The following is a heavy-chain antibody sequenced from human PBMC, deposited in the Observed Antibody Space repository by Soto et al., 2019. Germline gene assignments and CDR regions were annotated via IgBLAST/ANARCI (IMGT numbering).Heavy chain of an antibody. CDR1: GGSFTGYY. Sequence: SETLSLTCAVYGGSFTGYYWTWIRQTPGKGLEWIGEINYRGSTYYNPSLESRITMAVDTSKNQFSLKLSSVTAADTAVYFCARDQRQRLGQLYYYGMDVWGQGTTVTVSS. CDR2: INYRGST. CDR3: ARDQRQRLGQLYYYGMDV. D-gene: IGHD6-25*01. V-gene: IGHV4-34*01. J-gene: IGHJ6*02.